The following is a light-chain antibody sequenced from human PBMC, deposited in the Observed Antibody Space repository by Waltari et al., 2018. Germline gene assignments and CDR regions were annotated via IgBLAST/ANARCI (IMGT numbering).Light chain of an antibody. Sequence: QSALTQPPSASGSPGQSVTIPCPGTNSHIGPYNLVSWYQQGPGKAPKLIIYEVTKRPSGVPDRFSGSKSGNTASLTVSGLQADDEADYYCSSYAGSGNVVFGGGTKLTVL. CDR1: NSHIGPYNL. J-gene: IGLJ3*02. CDR3: SSYAGSGNVV. CDR2: EVT. V-gene: IGLV2-8*01.